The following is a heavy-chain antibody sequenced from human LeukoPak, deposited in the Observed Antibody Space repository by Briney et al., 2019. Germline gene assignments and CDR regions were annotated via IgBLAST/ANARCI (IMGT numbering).Heavy chain of an antibody. J-gene: IGHJ4*02. V-gene: IGHV4-31*03. Sequence: PSETLSLTCTVSGGSISSGGYYWSWIRQHPGKGLEWIGYIYYSGSTYYNPFLKSRVTISVDTSKNQFSLKLSSVTAADTAVYYCARCGIAAAGDYFDYWGQGTLVTVSS. CDR1: GGSISSGGYY. CDR2: IYYSGST. CDR3: ARCGIAAAGDYFDY. D-gene: IGHD6-13*01.